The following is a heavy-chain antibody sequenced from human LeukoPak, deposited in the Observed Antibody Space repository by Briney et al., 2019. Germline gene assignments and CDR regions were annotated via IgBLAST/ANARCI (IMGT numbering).Heavy chain of an antibody. CDR3: ARALLTYCSSTSCYKRWFDP. Sequence: ASVKVSCKASGGTFSGYAISWVRQAPGQGLEWMGGIIPIFGTANYAQKFQGRVTITADEFTSTAYMELSSLRSEDTAVYYCARALLTYCSSTSCYKRWFDPWGQGTLVTVPS. CDR2: IIPIFGTA. V-gene: IGHV1-69*13. CDR1: GGTFSGYA. D-gene: IGHD2-2*02. J-gene: IGHJ5*02.